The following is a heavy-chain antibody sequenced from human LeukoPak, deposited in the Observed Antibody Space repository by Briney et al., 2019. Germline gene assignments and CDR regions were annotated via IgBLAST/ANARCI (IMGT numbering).Heavy chain of an antibody. D-gene: IGHD3-10*01. CDR1: GGSISSSSYY. CDR3: ARASLRGLWVDY. J-gene: IGHJ4*02. CDR2: IYYSGST. Sequence: PSETLSLTCTVSGGSISSSSYYWGWIRQPPGKGLEWIGSIYYSGSTYYNPSLKSRLTISVDTSKNQFSLKLSSVTAADTAVYYCARASLRGLWVDYWGQGTLVTVSS. V-gene: IGHV4-39*07.